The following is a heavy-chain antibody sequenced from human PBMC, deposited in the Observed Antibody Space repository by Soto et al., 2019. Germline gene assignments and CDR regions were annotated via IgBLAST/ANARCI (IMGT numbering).Heavy chain of an antibody. J-gene: IGHJ4*02. CDR2: ISSSSSTI. D-gene: IGHD5-18*01. V-gene: IGHV3-48*01. CDR3: ARDETNTAMVFDY. Sequence: GGSLRLSCAASGFTFSGYSMNWVRQAPGKGLEWVSYISSSSSTIYYADSVKGRFTISRDNSKNTLYLQMNSLRAEDTAVYYCARDETNTAMVFDYGGKGTLVTVSS. CDR1: GFTFSGYS.